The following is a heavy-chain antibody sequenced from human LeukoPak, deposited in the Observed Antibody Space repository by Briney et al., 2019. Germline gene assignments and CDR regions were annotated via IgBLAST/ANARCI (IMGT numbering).Heavy chain of an antibody. Sequence: IYFDGSKKYYAESVRGRFSISRDNSNNMLYLQMNSLRAEDTAVYYCAKDSIPSSWSFAIDAWGQGTMVTVSS. CDR3: AKDSIPSSWSFAIDA. V-gene: IGHV3-30*18. D-gene: IGHD6-13*01. J-gene: IGHJ3*01. CDR2: IYFDGSKK.